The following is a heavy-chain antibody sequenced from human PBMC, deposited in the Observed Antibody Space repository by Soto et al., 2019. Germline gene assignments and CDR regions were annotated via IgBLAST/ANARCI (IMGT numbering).Heavy chain of an antibody. D-gene: IGHD2-15*01. V-gene: IGHV1-18*01. J-gene: IGHJ6*03. CDR1: GYTFTSYG. CDR2: SSAYNGNT. CDR3: ARVFIGGVVVAATHYMDV. Sequence: ASVKVSCKASGYTFTSYGISWVRQAPGQGLEWMGWSSAYNGNTNYAQKLQGRVTMTTDTSTSTAYMELRSLRSDDTAVYYCARVFIGGVVVAATHYMDVWGKGTTVTVSS.